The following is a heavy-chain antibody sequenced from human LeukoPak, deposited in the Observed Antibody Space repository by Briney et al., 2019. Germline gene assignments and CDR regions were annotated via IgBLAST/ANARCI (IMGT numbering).Heavy chain of an antibody. CDR2: ISRTGVAT. Sequence: GGSLRLSCAASGFTFTSFAMSWVRQAPGKGLEWVSTISRTGVATYYANSVKGRFTISRDNSKNTVYLQMNSLRAEDTAVYYCAKHSHDGSAPYYEVQFDSWGQGTLVTVSS. D-gene: IGHD3-22*01. V-gene: IGHV3-23*01. CDR1: GFTFTSFA. CDR3: AKHSHDGSAPYYEVQFDS. J-gene: IGHJ4*02.